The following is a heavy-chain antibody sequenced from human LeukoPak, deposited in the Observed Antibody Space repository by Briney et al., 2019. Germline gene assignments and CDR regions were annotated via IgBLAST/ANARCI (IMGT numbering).Heavy chain of an antibody. D-gene: IGHD6-19*01. CDR3: AKERLPVADDYYYYGMDV. V-gene: IGHV3-23*01. J-gene: IGHJ6*02. CDR1: GFTFSSLA. CDR2: ISAGGGST. Sequence: GGSLRLSCAASGFTFSSLAMSWVRQAPGKGLEWVSAISAGGGSTCYADSVKGRFTISRDNSKNTLYLQTNSLRAEDTAVYYCAKERLPVADDYYYYGMDVWGQGTTVTVSS.